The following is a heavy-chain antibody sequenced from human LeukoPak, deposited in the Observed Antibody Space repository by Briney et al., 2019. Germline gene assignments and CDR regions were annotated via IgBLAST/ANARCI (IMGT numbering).Heavy chain of an antibody. CDR3: AKGSDIVVVPADFDY. J-gene: IGHJ4*02. CDR1: GFTFSSYA. D-gene: IGHD2-2*01. V-gene: IGHV3-23*01. CDR2: ISGSGGST. Sequence: PGGSLRLSCAASGFTFSSYAMSWVRQATGKGLEWVSAISGSGGSTYYADSVKGRFTISRDNSKNTLYLQMNSLRAEDTAVYYCAKGSDIVVVPADFDYWGQGTLVTVSS.